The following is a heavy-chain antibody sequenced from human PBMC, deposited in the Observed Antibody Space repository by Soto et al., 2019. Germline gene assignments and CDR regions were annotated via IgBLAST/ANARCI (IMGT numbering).Heavy chain of an antibody. J-gene: IGHJ6*03. CDR2: IDWDDDK. CDR1: GFSLSTSGVG. Sequence: SGPTLVNPTQTLPLTCTFSGFSLSTSGVGVGWIRQPPGKALEWLARIDWDDDKYYSTSLKTRLTISKDTSKNQVVLTMTNMDPVDTATYYCARTQYSGYDSDVWGKGTTVTVSS. D-gene: IGHD5-12*01. CDR3: ARTQYSGYDSDV. V-gene: IGHV2-70*11.